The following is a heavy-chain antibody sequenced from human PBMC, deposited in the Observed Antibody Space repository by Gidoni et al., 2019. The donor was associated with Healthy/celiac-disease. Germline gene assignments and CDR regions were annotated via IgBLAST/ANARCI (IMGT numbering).Heavy chain of an antibody. V-gene: IGHV1-46*01. J-gene: IGHJ4*02. CDR3: ARAERDGDYDTYFDY. Sequence: QVQLVQSGAEVKKPGASVKVSCKASGYTFTSYYMHWVRQAPGQGLEWMGIINPSGGSTSYAQKFQGRVTMTRDTSTSTVYMELSSLRSEDTAVYYCARAERDGDYDTYFDYWGQGTLVTVSS. CDR2: INPSGGST. CDR1: GYTFTSYY. D-gene: IGHD4-17*01.